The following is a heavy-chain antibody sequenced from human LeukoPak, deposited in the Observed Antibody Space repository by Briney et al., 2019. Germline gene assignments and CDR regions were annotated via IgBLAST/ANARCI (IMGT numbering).Heavy chain of an antibody. V-gene: IGHV4-31*03. Sequence: SETLSLTCTVSGGSISSGGYYWSWIRQHPGQGLEWIGYIYYSGSTYYNPSLKSRVTLSVDTSKNQFSLKLSSVTAADTAVYYCARGSFGDYAYGLDYWGQGTLVTVSS. D-gene: IGHD4-17*01. CDR3: ARGSFGDYAYGLDY. J-gene: IGHJ4*02. CDR2: IYYSGST. CDR1: GGSISSGGYY.